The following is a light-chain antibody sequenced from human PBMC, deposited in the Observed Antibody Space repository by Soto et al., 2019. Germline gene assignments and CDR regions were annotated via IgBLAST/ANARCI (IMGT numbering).Light chain of an antibody. CDR1: SSNIGAGYD. V-gene: IGLV1-40*01. Sequence: QSVLTQPPSVSGAPGQRVTISCTGSSSNIGAGYDVHWYQQLPGTAPKLLIYGNSNRPSGVPDRFSGSKSGTSASLAITGLQAEDEADYYCKSYDSSLSGSKVFGTGTKVT. J-gene: IGLJ1*01. CDR3: KSYDSSLSGSKV. CDR2: GNS.